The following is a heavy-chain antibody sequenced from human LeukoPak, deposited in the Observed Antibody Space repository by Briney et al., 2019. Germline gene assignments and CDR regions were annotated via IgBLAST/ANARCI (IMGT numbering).Heavy chain of an antibody. CDR1: GYSINSGYC. J-gene: IGHJ4*02. V-gene: IGHV4-38-2*01. D-gene: IGHD3-22*01. CDR3: ARVPHSVEGSMKAVFIHYFDY. Sequence: SETLSLSCAVSGYSINSGYCWGWIRQSPGKGLEWIGGIDHSGNTHYNPSLKNRVTISVDTSKNEFSLKLSSVTATDTAVYYCARVPHSVEGSMKAVFIHYFDYWGQGSLVTVSS. CDR2: IDHSGNT.